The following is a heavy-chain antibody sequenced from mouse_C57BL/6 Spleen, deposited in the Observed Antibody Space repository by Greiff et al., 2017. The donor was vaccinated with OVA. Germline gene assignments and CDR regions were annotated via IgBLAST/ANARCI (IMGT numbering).Heavy chain of an antibody. CDR1: GYAFSSYW. CDR3: ASLYDYHWYFDV. D-gene: IGHD2-4*01. Sequence: QVHVKQSGAELVKPGASVKISCKASGYAFSSYWMNWVKQRPGKGLEWIGQIYPGDGDTNYNGKFKGKATLTADKSSSTAYMQLSSLTSEDSAVYFCASLYDYHWYFDVWGTGTTVTVSS. J-gene: IGHJ1*03. CDR2: IYPGDGDT. V-gene: IGHV1-80*01.